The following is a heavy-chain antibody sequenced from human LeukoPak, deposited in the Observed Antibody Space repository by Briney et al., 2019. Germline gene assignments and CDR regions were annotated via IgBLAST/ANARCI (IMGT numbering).Heavy chain of an antibody. D-gene: IGHD1-26*01. Sequence: SSQTLSLTCAVSGGSISSGGYSWSWIRQPPGKGLEWIGYIYHSGSTYYNPSLKSRVTISVDRSKNQFSLKLSSVTAADTAVYYCARGGPWGSGSYYAYFDYWGQGTLVTVSS. CDR3: ARGGPWGSGSYYAYFDY. CDR1: GGSISSGGYS. V-gene: IGHV4-30-2*01. J-gene: IGHJ4*02. CDR2: IYHSGST.